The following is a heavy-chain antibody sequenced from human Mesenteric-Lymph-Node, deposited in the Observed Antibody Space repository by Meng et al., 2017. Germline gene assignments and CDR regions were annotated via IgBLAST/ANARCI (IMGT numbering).Heavy chain of an antibody. Sequence: ASVKVSCKASGYTFTSYGISWVRQAPGQGLEWMGWISAYNGNTNYAQKLQGRVTMTTDTSTSTAYMELRSLRSDDTAVYYCARHLPAAIFMKNADLDYWGQGTLVTVSS. D-gene: IGHD2-2*01. CDR1: GYTFTSYG. J-gene: IGHJ4*02. V-gene: IGHV1-18*01. CDR2: ISAYNGNT. CDR3: ARHLPAAIFMKNADLDY.